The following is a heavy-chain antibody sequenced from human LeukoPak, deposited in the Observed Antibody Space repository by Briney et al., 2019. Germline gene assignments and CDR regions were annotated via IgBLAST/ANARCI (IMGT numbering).Heavy chain of an antibody. J-gene: IGHJ4*02. V-gene: IGHV3-21*01. CDR2: ISSSSYI. D-gene: IGHD6-19*01. CDR3: AREGIAVAGTFLNYFDY. Sequence: GGSLRLSCAASGFTFSSYSMNWVRQAPGKGLEWVSSISSSSYIYYADSVKGRFTISRDNAKNSLYLQMNSLRAEDTAVYYCAREGIAVAGTFLNYFDYWGQGTLVTVSS. CDR1: GFTFSSYS.